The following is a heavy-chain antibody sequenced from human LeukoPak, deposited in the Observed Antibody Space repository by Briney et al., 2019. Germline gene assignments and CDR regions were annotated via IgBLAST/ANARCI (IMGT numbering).Heavy chain of an antibody. V-gene: IGHV3-48*04. CDR3: ARADLAAAGHFQH. CDR1: GFTFSSYS. CDR2: ISSSSSTI. D-gene: IGHD6-13*01. Sequence: QPGRSLRLSCAASGFTFSSYSMNWVRQAPGKGLEWVSYISSSSSTIYYADSVKGRFTISRDNAKNSLYLQMNSLRAEDTAVYYCARADLAAAGHFQHWGQGTLVTVSS. J-gene: IGHJ1*01.